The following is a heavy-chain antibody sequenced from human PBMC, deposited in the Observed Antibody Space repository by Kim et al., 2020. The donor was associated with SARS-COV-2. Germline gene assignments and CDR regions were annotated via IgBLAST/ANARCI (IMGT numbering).Heavy chain of an antibody. D-gene: IGHD3-16*01. V-gene: IGHV3-30*02. J-gene: IGHJ6*03. Sequence: YENSVKGRFTISRDNAKSTLYLRMNSRRAVDAAVYYCAKTRGVLGYYMDVWGKGTTVTVSS. CDR3: AKTRGVLGYYMDV.